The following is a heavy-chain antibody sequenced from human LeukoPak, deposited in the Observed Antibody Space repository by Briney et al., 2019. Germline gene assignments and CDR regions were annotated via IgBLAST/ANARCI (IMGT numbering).Heavy chain of an antibody. CDR1: GGSFSGYY. CDR3: ARDKKADSSGYYSPFDY. V-gene: IGHV4-34*01. CDR2: INDSGST. J-gene: IGHJ4*02. D-gene: IGHD3-22*01. Sequence: PSETLSLTCAVYGGSFSGYYWSWIRQPPGKGLEWSGEINDSGSTNYNPSLKSRVTISIDTSKNQFSLKLSSVTAADTAVYYCARDKKADSSGYYSPFDYWGQGTLLTVSS.